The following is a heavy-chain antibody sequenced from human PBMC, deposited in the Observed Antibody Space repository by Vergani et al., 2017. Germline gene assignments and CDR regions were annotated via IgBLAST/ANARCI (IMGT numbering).Heavy chain of an antibody. CDR1: GDSVSRNSAA. CDR2: TYYRSKWYN. CDR3: ARGKYDFWSGIVFDY. D-gene: IGHD3-3*01. Sequence: QVQLQQSGPGLVKPSQTLSLTCAISGDSVSRNSAAWNWIRQSPSRGLEWLGRTYYRSKWYNDYAVSVKSRLTINPDTSKNQFSLKLHSVTPESTAVYYCARGKYDFWSGIVFDYWGQGTLVTVSS. J-gene: IGHJ4*02. V-gene: IGHV6-1*01.